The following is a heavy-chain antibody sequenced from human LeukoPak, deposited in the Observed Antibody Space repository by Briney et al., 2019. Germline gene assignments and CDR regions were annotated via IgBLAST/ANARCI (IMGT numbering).Heavy chain of an antibody. CDR2: INPNTGGT. CDR3: TREGSTDAFDI. CDR1: AYNFANCH. Sequence: ASVKVSCKASAYNFANCHIHWVRQAPGQGLEWMGYINPNTGGTKYAQNFQGRATMTRDTSITTAYMELSWLRSDDSALYYCTREGSTDAFDIWGQGTMVTVSS. J-gene: IGHJ3*02. V-gene: IGHV1-2*02.